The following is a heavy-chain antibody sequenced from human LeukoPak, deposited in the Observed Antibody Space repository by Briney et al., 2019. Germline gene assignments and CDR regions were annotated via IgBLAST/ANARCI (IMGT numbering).Heavy chain of an antibody. CDR1: GFTFSSYN. D-gene: IGHD6-19*01. CDR2: ISWNSGSI. CDR3: GRYGLGYYYMDV. Sequence: GGSLRLSCAASGFTFSSYNMNWVRQAPGKGPEWVSGISWNSGSIGYADSVKGRFTISRDNAKNSLYLQMNSLRAEDTAVYYCGRYGLGYYYMDVWGKGTTVTVSS. J-gene: IGHJ6*03. V-gene: IGHV3-48*04.